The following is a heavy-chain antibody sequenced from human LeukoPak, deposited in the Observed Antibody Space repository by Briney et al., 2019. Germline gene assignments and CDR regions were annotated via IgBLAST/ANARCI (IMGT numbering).Heavy chain of an antibody. D-gene: IGHD6-6*01. CDR1: GFTFSRYS. V-gene: IGHV3-21*04. Sequence: GGSLRLSCVASGFTFSRYSMSWVRQAPGKGLEWVSSINSNGDYIYYADSVKGRFTISRDTARNSLFLQMNSLRADDTAVYYCARGLGKGSSDYWGQGTLVTVSS. J-gene: IGHJ4*02. CDR2: INSNGDYI. CDR3: ARGLGKGSSDY.